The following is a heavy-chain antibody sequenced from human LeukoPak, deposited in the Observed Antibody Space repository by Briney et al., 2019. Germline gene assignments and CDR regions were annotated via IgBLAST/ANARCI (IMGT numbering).Heavy chain of an antibody. V-gene: IGHV5-51*01. CDR1: GYSFSIYW. J-gene: IGHJ4*02. D-gene: IGHD6-13*01. CDR2: IYPGDSAI. Sequence: GASLKTSCKGSGYSFSIYWIGWVGQMLGKGLEWMGIIYPGDSAIRYSPSFQGQVTISADKYISTAYLQGSSLKASDTAMYYCAATYSSSWYGGGPLDYWGQGTLVTVSS. CDR3: AATYSSSWYGGGPLDY.